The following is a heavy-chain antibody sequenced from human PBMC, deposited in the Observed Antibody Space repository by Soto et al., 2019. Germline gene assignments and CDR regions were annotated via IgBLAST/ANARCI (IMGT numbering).Heavy chain of an antibody. D-gene: IGHD4-17*01. V-gene: IGHV3-74*02. CDR1: GFTFSSHW. CDR2: INSDGRRT. Sequence: EVQLVESGGGLIQPGGSLRLSCAASGFTFSSHWMHWVRQVPGRGLVWFSRINSDGRRTSYADSVKGRFTIARDNAKNSLYLQITRLRAEDTAVYYREKGATVTMETDYWGQGTLVTVSS. J-gene: IGHJ4*02. CDR3: EKGATVTMETDY.